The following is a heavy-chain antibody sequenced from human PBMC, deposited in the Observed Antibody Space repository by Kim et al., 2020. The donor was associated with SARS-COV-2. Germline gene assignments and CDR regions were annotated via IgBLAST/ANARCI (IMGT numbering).Heavy chain of an antibody. CDR2: IYHGGNT. Sequence: SETLSLTCAVSGGSISSSNWWNWVRQPPEKGLEWTGDIYHGGNTNYKPSLKSRVTISVDRSKNQFSLNMNFVTAGDTAVYYCARGVSSGWYSMHFDYWGQETLVTISS. V-gene: IGHV4-4*02. CDR3: ARGVSSGWYSMHFDY. J-gene: IGHJ4*02. CDR1: GGSISSSNW. D-gene: IGHD6-19*01.